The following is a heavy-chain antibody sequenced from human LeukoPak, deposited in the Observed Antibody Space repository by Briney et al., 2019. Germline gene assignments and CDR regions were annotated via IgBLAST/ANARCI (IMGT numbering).Heavy chain of an antibody. V-gene: IGHV3-11*04. D-gene: IGHD6-13*01. J-gene: IGHJ6*03. CDR2: ISSSGSTI. CDR3: AREQQQLVRQRDYYMDV. CDR1: GFTFSDYY. Sequence: GGSLRLSCAASGFTFSDYYMSWIRQAPGKGLEWVSYISSSGSTIYYADSVKGRFTISRDNAKNSLYLQMNSLRAEDTAVYYCAREQQQLVRQRDYYMDVWGKGTTVTVSS.